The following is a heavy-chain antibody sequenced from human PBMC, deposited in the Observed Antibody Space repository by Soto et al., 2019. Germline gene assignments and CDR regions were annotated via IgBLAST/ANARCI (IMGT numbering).Heavy chain of an antibody. J-gene: IGHJ6*02. D-gene: IGHD3-10*01. CDR3: ARDLAGDELLWFGELLAHYYYCGMDV. V-gene: IGHV3-48*03. CDR2: ISSSGSTI. Sequence: GGSLRLSCAASGFTFSSYEMNWVRQAPGKGLEWVSYISSSGSTIYYADSVKGRFTISRDNAKNSLYLQMNSLRAEDAAVYYCARDLAGDELLWFGELLAHYYYCGMDVWGQGTTVTVS. CDR1: GFTFSSYE.